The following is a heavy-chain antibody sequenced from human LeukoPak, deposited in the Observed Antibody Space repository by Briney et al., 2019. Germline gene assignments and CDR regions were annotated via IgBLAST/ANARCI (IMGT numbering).Heavy chain of an antibody. CDR2: INNGAGDT. D-gene: IGHD3-10*01. CDR1: GFIFTDYA. CDR3: ARSGLATCHY. J-gene: IGHJ4*02. V-gene: IGHV3-23*01. Sequence: PGGSLRLSCQASGFIFTDYAMSWVRQAPGKGLEWVSSINNGAGDTFFADSVKSRFTISRDDSRGMVYLQMNSLTAEDTAVYYCARSGLATCHYWGQGTLVTVSS.